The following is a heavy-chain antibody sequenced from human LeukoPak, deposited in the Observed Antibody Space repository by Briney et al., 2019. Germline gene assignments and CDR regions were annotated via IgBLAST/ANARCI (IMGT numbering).Heavy chain of an antibody. CDR1: GGSFSGYY. Sequence: SETLSLTCAVYGGSFSGYYWSWIRQPPGKGLEWIGEINHSGSTKYNPSLKSRVTISLHTSKNQFSLNPSSLTAADTAVYYCARVGLRFLEWLLPLYYFDYWGQGTLVTVSS. CDR2: INHSGST. V-gene: IGHV4-34*01. J-gene: IGHJ4*02. D-gene: IGHD3-3*01. CDR3: ARVGLRFLEWLLPLYYFDY.